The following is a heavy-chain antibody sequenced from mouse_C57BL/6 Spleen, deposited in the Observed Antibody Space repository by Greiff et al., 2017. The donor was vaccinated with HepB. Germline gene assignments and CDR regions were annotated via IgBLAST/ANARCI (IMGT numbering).Heavy chain of an antibody. V-gene: IGHV7-3*01. Sequence: EVMLVESGGGLVQPGGSLSLSCAASGFTFTDYYMSWVRQPPGKALEWLGFIRNKANGYTTEYSASVKGRFTISRDNSQSILYLQMNALRAEDSATYYCASSSSGYADYWGQGTTLTVSS. J-gene: IGHJ2*01. CDR2: IRNKANGYTT. D-gene: IGHD3-2*02. CDR3: ASSSSGYADY. CDR1: GFTFTDYY.